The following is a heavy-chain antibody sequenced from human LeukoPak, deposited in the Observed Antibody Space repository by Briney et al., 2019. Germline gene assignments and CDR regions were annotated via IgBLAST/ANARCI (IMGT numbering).Heavy chain of an antibody. J-gene: IGHJ4*02. D-gene: IGHD3-9*01. CDR2: INAYNGDT. CDR1: GYIFTNYG. CDR3: ARGDGYESRTPYYDILTGPDY. V-gene: IGHV1-18*01. Sequence: ASVKISCKASGYIFTNYGITWVRPAPGQGLTWMGWINAYNGDTNYAQNLQGRVTMTTDTSTTTAYMELRSLRPDDTAVYYCARGDGYESRTPYYDILTGPDYWGQGTLVTVSS.